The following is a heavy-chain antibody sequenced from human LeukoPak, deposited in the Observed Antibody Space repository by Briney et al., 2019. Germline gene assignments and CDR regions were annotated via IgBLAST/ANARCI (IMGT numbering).Heavy chain of an antibody. CDR2: IYHTGST. CDR1: GGSITNYY. V-gene: IGHV4-59*01. Sequence: SETLSLTCTVSGGSITNYYWSWVRQPPGQGLEWIAYIYHTGSTNYNPSLKSRVTISIDTSKNQFSLNLSSVTAADTAIYYCARGPTRHYFDYWGQGTLVTVSS. CDR3: ARGPTRHYFDY. J-gene: IGHJ4*02.